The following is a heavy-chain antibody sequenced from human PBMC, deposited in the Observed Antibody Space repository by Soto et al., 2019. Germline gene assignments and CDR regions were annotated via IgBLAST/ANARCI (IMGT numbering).Heavy chain of an antibody. Sequence: QVQLVQSGAEVKKPGSSVKVSCKASGGTFSSYAISWVRQAPGQGLEWMGGIIPIFGTANYAQRFQGRVTITADESTSTAYMELSSLRSEDTAVYYCARKGSYYSGSPGWFDPWGQGTLVTVFS. V-gene: IGHV1-69*12. CDR2: IIPIFGTA. D-gene: IGHD3-10*01. J-gene: IGHJ5*02. CDR3: ARKGSYYSGSPGWFDP. CDR1: GGTFSSYA.